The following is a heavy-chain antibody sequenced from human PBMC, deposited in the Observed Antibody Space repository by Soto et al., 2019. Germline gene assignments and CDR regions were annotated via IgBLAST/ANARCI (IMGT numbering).Heavy chain of an antibody. D-gene: IGHD5-18*01. J-gene: IGHJ6*02. CDR1: GYTFSNYG. CDR2: ISGYNGNT. V-gene: IGHV1-18*01. Sequence: ASVKVSCKASGYTFSNYGISWVRQGPGQGLEWMGWISGYNGNTHYEEKVQDRIKMTTDTSTSTTYLELRSLRSDDTAVYFCARDPGFGFGYSYAFAMDVCGQGTTVTVSS. CDR3: ARDPGFGFGYSYAFAMDV.